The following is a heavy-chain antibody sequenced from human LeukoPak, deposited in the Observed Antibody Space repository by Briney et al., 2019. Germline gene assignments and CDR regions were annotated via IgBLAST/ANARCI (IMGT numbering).Heavy chain of an antibody. D-gene: IGHD6-19*01. CDR1: GGSISSYY. J-gene: IGHJ4*02. CDR2: INHSGST. V-gene: IGHV4-34*01. Sequence: SETLSLTCTVSGGSISSYYWSWIRQPPGKGLEWIGEINHSGSTNYNPSLKSRVTISVDTSKNQFSLKLSSVTAADTAVYYCARGREEQWLGDPAFDYWGQGTLVTVSS. CDR3: ARGREEQWLGDPAFDY.